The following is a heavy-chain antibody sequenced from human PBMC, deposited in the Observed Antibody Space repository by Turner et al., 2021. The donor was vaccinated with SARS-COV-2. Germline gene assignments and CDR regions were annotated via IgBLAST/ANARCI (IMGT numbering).Heavy chain of an antibody. J-gene: IGHJ5*02. Sequence: QVQLQESGPGLVKPSATPALTCTVSGGAISSYYSSWIRQPAGKGLEWIGRIYTSGSTNYNPSLKSRLTMSVDTSKNQFSLKLSSVTAADTAVYYCARERLDSSSWFLFYRTWFDPWGQGTLVTVSS. D-gene: IGHD6-13*01. CDR2: IYTSGST. CDR3: ARERLDSSSWFLFYRTWFDP. CDR1: GGAISSYY. V-gene: IGHV4-4*07.